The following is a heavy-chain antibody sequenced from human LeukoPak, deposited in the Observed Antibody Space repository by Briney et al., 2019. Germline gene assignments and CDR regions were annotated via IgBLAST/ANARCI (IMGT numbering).Heavy chain of an antibody. CDR1: GFTFSSYS. CDR3: ASILRFV. D-gene: IGHD3-3*01. V-gene: IGHV4-34*01. J-gene: IGHJ3*01. CDR2: INHTGNT. Sequence: GSLRLSCAASGFTFSSYSMNWVRQAPGKGLEWIGEINHTGNTHYNPSLKSRVTMSVDTSKNQFSLKLTSVTAADTAVYYCASILRFVWGQGTMVTVSS.